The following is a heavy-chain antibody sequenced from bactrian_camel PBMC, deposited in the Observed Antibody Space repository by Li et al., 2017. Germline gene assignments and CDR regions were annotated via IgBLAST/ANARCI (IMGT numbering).Heavy chain of an antibody. J-gene: IGHJ4*01. CDR1: GYTPEGFC. CDR2: LHTGVHTT. V-gene: IGHV3S1*01. CDR3: AAHFTVDWVLTD. Sequence: HVQLVESGGGSVQAGGSLRLSCAASGYTPEGFCMGWFRQSPGKEREGVASLHTGVHTTTYADSVKGRFTISKDNAKNTLYLRMNSLKPEDTAVYYCAAHFTVDWVLTDWSQGTQVTVS. D-gene: IGHD5*01.